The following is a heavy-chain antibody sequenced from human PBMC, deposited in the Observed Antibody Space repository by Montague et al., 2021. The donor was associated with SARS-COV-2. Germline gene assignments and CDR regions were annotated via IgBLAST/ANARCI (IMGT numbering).Heavy chain of an antibody. D-gene: IGHD6-19*01. Sequence: SLRLSCAASGFRFGEYWMTWVRQAPGKGLEWVANITPDGRGKYSVDSAKGRFTISRDNAKNSLFLQMNSLRAEDTAVYYCARRNMQFFDFWGQGTLVTVSS. CDR1: GFRFGEYW. V-gene: IGHV3-7*01. CDR3: ARRNMQFFDF. J-gene: IGHJ4*02. CDR2: ITPDGRGK.